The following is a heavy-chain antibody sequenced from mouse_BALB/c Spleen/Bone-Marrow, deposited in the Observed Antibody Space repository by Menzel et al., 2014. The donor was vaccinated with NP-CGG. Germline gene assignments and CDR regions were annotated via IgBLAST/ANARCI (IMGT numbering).Heavy chain of an antibody. Sequence: VQLQQSGPGLVSPSQSLSITRTVSGFSLTGYGVNWVRQPPGKGLEWLGMIWGDGSTDYNSALKSRLSISKDNSKSQVFLKMNSLQTDDTARYYCARESHYYAMDYWGQGTSVTVSS. CDR3: ARESHYYAMDY. CDR1: GFSLTGYG. J-gene: IGHJ4*01. CDR2: IWGDGST. V-gene: IGHV2-6-7*01.